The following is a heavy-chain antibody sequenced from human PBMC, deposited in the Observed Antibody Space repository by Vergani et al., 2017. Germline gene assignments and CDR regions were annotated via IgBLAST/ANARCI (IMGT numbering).Heavy chain of an antibody. Sequence: QVQLVQSGAEVKKPGASVRVSCKASGFTFTSYHIHWVRQAPGQGLEWMGWINPKSGVTEYAQNFQGRFTMTRDTSFSTAYMELTRLRSDDTAVYYCARETGNIVVIPLGYWGQGTLVTVSS. CDR3: ARETGNIVVIPLGY. CDR2: INPKSGVT. J-gene: IGHJ4*02. D-gene: IGHD2-2*01. CDR1: GFTFTSYH. V-gene: IGHV1-2*02.